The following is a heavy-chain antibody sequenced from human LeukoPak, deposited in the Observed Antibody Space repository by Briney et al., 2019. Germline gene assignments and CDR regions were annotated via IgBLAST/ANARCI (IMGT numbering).Heavy chain of an antibody. CDR1: GGSINSGGYS. Sequence: SQTLSLTCAVSGGSINSGGYSWRWIQQLPGKGLEWIGYIYHSGSTYYNPSLKSRITISVDRSKNQFSLKLSSVTAADTAVYYCARVRYCSSTSCSYYFDYWGQGTLVTVSS. D-gene: IGHD2-2*01. J-gene: IGHJ4*02. CDR3: ARVRYCSSTSCSYYFDY. V-gene: IGHV4-30-2*01. CDR2: IYHSGST.